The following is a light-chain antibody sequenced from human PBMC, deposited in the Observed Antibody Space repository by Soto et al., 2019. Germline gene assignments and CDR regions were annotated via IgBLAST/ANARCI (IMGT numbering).Light chain of an antibody. CDR3: QQSYRSPYT. CDR2: VAS. Sequence: DIQMTQSPSSLSGSVGERVTITCRASQSISTYLNWYQQKPGKPPKFLIYVASTLQSGVPSRFSGGGSGTDFTLTITRLQPEDFATYYCQQSYRSPYTFGQGTKLEVK. CDR1: QSISTY. J-gene: IGKJ2*01. V-gene: IGKV1-39*01.